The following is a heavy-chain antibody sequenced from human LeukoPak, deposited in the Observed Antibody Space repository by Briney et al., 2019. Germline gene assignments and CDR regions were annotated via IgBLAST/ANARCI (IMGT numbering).Heavy chain of an antibody. D-gene: IGHD2-2*01. CDR2: IYYSGST. J-gene: IGHJ3*02. Sequence: SETLSLTCTVSNGSISSSRYYWAWIRQPPGKGLEWIGSIYYSGSTHYNPSQKSRVTISVDTSKNRFFLRLSSGTAADTAVYYCARNCSRTSCSGTFDIWGRGTMVTVSS. V-gene: IGHV4-39*01. CDR3: ARNCSRTSCSGTFDI. CDR1: NGSISSSRYY.